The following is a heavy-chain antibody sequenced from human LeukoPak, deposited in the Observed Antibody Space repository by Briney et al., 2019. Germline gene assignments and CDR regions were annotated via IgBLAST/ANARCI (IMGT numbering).Heavy chain of an antibody. CDR1: GFTFNIYS. D-gene: IGHD3-10*01. Sequence: GGSLRLSCAASGFTFNIYSMNWVRQAPGKGLEWVSYISSSSDTIYYADSAMGRFTISRDNAKNSLYLQMNSLRAEDTAVYYCTRSQKWFGELSEYYFDCWGQGTLVTVSS. J-gene: IGHJ4*02. CDR3: TRSQKWFGELSEYYFDC. V-gene: IGHV3-48*04. CDR2: ISSSSDTI.